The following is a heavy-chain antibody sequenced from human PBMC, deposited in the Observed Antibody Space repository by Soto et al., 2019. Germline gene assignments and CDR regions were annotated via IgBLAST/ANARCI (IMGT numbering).Heavy chain of an antibody. J-gene: IGHJ6*03. CDR3: AAAVPAEYVFPYYYMDV. V-gene: IGHV4-59*06. CDR1: GGSISSYY. Sequence: SETLSLTCTVSGGSISSYYWSWIRQHPGKGLEWIGYIYYSGSTYYNPSLKSRVTISVDTSKNQFSLKLSSVTAADTAVYYCAAAVPAEYVFPYYYMDVWGKGTTVTVSS. D-gene: IGHD3-16*01. CDR2: IYYSGST.